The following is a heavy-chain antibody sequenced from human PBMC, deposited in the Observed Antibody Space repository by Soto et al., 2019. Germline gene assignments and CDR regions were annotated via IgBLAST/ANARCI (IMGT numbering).Heavy chain of an antibody. CDR2: ISAYNGNT. CDR1: GYSFTSYG. D-gene: IGHD3-10*01. Sequence: ASLKVSCKASGYSFTSYGISWVRQAPGQGLEWMGWISAYNGNTNYAQKFQGRVIMTTDTSTSTAYMELRSLRSDDTAVYYCARQRLGSGSYYRNYYYYMDFWGKGITVTVSS. CDR3: ARQRLGSGSYYRNYYYYMDF. V-gene: IGHV1-18*01. J-gene: IGHJ6*03.